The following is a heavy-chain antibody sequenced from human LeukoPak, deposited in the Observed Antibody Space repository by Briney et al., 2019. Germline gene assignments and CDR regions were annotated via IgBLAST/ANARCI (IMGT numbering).Heavy chain of an antibody. CDR2: INHSGST. CDR3: ARGYGDFWSGSYGD. D-gene: IGHD3-3*01. V-gene: IGHV4-34*01. J-gene: IGHJ4*02. CDR1: GYSISSGYY. Sequence: SETLSLTCAVSGYSISSGYYWSWIRQPPGKGLEWIGEINHSGSTNYNPSLKSRVTISVDTSKNQFSLKLSSVTAADTAVYYCARGYGDFWSGSYGDWGQGTLVTVSS.